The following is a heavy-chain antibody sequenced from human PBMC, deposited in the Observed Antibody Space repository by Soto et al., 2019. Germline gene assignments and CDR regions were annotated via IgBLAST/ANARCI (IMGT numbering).Heavy chain of an antibody. CDR1: GFTFSSYA. D-gene: IGHD3-16*02. CDR3: ALIGYYDYIWGSYRYTGGALDDY. V-gene: IGHV3-23*01. Sequence: EVQLLESGGGLVQPGGSLRLSCAASGFTFSSYAMSWVRQAPGKGLEWVSAISGGGGSTYYADSVKGRFTISRDNSKNTLYLKMNSLRAEDTAVYYCALIGYYDYIWGSYRYTGGALDDYWGQGTLVTVSS. CDR2: ISGGGGST. J-gene: IGHJ4*02.